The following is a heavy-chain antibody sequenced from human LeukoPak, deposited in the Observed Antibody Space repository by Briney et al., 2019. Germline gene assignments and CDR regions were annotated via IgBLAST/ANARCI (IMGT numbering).Heavy chain of an antibody. D-gene: IGHD4-17*01. J-gene: IGHJ4*02. Sequence: ASVKVSCKASGGTFSSYAISWVRQAPGQGLEWMGGIIPIFGTANYAQKFQGRVTMTTDTSTSTAYMELRSLRSDDTAVYYCARDDYGDPFDYWGQGTLVTVSS. CDR2: IIPIFGTA. CDR1: GGTFSSYA. CDR3: ARDDYGDPFDY. V-gene: IGHV1-69*05.